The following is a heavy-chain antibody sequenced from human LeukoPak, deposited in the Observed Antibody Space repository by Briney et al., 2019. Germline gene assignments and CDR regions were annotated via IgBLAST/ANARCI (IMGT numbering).Heavy chain of an antibody. D-gene: IGHD4-17*01. CDR1: GHPFPAYY. CDR2: INPNSGDT. V-gene: IGHV1-2*02. Sequence: ASVKVFCKASGHPFPAYYMHWARQAPGQGLEWVGWINPNSGDTNYAQKLQGRVTMTRDTSISTAYMELSRLRSDAAALYYCATLYGDYITSDYWGQGTLVTVSS. CDR3: ATLYGDYITSDY. J-gene: IGHJ4*02.